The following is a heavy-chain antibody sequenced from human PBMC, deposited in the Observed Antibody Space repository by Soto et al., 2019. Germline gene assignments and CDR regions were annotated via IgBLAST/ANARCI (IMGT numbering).Heavy chain of an antibody. J-gene: IGHJ3*02. CDR3: ARGIGSSGYSDDDAFDI. CDR1: GGSISSGDYY. V-gene: IGHV4-30-4*01. CDR2: IYYSGST. D-gene: IGHD3-22*01. Sequence: PSETLSLTCTVSGGSISSGDYYWSWIRQPPGKGLEWIGYIYYSGSTYYNPSLKSRVTISVDTSKNQFSLKLSSVTAADTAVYYCARGIGSSGYSDDDAFDIWGQGTMVTVSS.